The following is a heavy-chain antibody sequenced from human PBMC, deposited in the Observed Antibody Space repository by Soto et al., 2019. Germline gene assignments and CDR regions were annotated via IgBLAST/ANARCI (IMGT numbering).Heavy chain of an antibody. CDR1: GGSISSGGYY. Sequence: QVQLQESGPGLVKPSQTLSLTCTVSGGSISSGGYYWSWIRQHPGKGLEWIGYIYYSGSTYYNPSLKTRVTISVATSKNQFSLKLSSVTAADTAVYYCAASCVACRGFNYYGMDVWGQGTTVTVSS. CDR3: AASCVACRGFNYYGMDV. J-gene: IGHJ6*02. V-gene: IGHV4-31*03. D-gene: IGHD5-12*01. CDR2: IYYSGST.